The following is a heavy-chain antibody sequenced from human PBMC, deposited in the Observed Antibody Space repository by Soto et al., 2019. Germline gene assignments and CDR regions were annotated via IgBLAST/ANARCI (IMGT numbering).Heavy chain of an antibody. D-gene: IGHD3-3*01. V-gene: IGHV4-31*03. CDR2: IYYSGST. CDR3: ARFLEWSPRQEAFSFDP. Sequence: QVQLQESGPGLVKPSQTLSLTCTVSGGSISSGGYYWSWIRQHPGKGLEWIGYIYYSGSTYYNPSLKSRVTISVDTSKNQFSLKLSSVTAADTAVYYCARFLEWSPRQEAFSFDPWGQGTLVTVSS. CDR1: GGSISSGGYY. J-gene: IGHJ5*02.